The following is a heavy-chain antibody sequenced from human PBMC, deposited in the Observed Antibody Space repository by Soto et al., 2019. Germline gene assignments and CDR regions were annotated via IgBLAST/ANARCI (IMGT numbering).Heavy chain of an antibody. V-gene: IGHV5-51*01. CDR2: ISSSDSSA. CDR3: GTVRCSSWCDY. D-gene: IGHD6-19*01. Sequence: PGESLKISCKASGFTFSSYSLGWVRHMPGKGLQWMGNISSSDSSAKYSPSFVGQVTISVDRSINTAYLQWSSLKASDTAIYYCGTVRCSSWCDYWGPGTRVTVSS. CDR1: GFTFSSYS. J-gene: IGHJ4*02.